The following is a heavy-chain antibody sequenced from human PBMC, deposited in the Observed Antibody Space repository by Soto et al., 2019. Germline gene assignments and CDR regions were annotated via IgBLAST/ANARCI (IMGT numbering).Heavy chain of an antibody. CDR3: ARGGLDTAMVTDY. V-gene: IGHV4-34*01. Sequence: SETLSLTCAVYGGSFSGYYWSWIRQPPGKGLEWIGEINHSGSTNYNPSLKSRVTISVDTSKNQFSLKLSSVTAADTAVYYCARGGLDTAMVTDYWGQGTLVTVSS. CDR1: GGSFSGYY. CDR2: INHSGST. J-gene: IGHJ4*02. D-gene: IGHD5-18*01.